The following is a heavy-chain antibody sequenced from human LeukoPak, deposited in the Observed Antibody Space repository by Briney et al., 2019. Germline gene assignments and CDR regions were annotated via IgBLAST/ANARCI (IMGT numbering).Heavy chain of an antibody. J-gene: IGHJ6*03. V-gene: IGHV1-8*01. CDR3: ARGLLGNGWYPGLYYYYMDV. D-gene: IGHD6-19*01. CDR1: GYTFTSYD. CDR2: MNPNSGNT. Sequence: ASVKVSCKASGYTFTSYDIDWVRQATGQGLEWMGWMNPNSGNTGYAQKFQGRVTMTRNTSISTAYMGLSSLRSEDTAVYYCARGLLGNGWYPGLYYYYMDVWGKGTTVTVSS.